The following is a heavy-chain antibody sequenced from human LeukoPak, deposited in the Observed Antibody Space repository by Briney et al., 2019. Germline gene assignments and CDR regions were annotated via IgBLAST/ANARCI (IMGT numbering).Heavy chain of an antibody. D-gene: IGHD6-13*01. CDR1: GGSISSYY. V-gene: IGHV4-59*01. J-gene: IGHJ4*02. Sequence: PSETLSLTCTVSGGSISSYYWTWIRQPPGKGLEWIGYIYYSGSTNYNPSLKSRVTISVDTSKNWFSLRLTSVTAADTAVYYCARNLIPEQLVLNFWGQGTLVTVSS. CDR3: ARNLIPEQLVLNF. CDR2: IYYSGST.